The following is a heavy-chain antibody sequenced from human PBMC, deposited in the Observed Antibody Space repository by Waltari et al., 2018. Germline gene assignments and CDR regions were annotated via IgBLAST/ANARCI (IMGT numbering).Heavy chain of an antibody. CDR3: ARRNQAFDI. J-gene: IGHJ3*02. V-gene: IGHV4-39*01. CDR1: GGSISSRAYY. CDR2: IYYSGST. Sequence: QLQLQESGPGQVKPSETLSLTCPVAGGSISSRAYYWGWIRLPPGKGLEWIGNIYYSGSTYYNPSLKSRVTISVDTSRNQFSLNLISVTAADTAVYYCARRNQAFDIWGRGTMVTVSS.